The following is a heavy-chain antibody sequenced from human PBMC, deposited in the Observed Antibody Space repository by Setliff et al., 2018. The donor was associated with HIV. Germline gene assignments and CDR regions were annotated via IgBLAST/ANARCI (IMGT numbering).Heavy chain of an antibody. CDR1: GYSFTSYT. CDR3: ARLSSAAMWGGGAFDI. J-gene: IGHJ3*02. CDR2: INAGNGNT. D-gene: IGHD2-2*01. Sequence: GASVKVSCKASGYSFTSYTIHWVRQAPGQRLEWMGWINAGNGNTKYSQKFRGGVTFTRDTSASTAYMELSGLGFEDTAVYYCARLSSAAMWGGGAFDIWDQGTMVTVSS. V-gene: IGHV1-3*01.